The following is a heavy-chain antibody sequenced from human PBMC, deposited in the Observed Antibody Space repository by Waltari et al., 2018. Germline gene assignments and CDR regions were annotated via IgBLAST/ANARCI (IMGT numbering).Heavy chain of an antibody. CDR1: GFTFSSYW. J-gene: IGHJ4*02. Sequence: EVQLVESGGGLVQPGGSLRLSCAASGFTFSSYWLRWVRQAPGKGLEWVANIKQDGSEKYYVDSVKGRFTISRDNAKNSLYLQMNSLRAEDTAVYYCASSKSLRLAAAGTFDYWGQGTLVTVSS. V-gene: IGHV3-7*01. CDR3: ASSKSLRLAAAGTFDY. CDR2: IKQDGSEK. D-gene: IGHD6-13*01.